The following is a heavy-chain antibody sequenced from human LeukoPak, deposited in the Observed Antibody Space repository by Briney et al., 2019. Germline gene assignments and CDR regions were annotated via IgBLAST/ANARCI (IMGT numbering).Heavy chain of an antibody. J-gene: IGHJ4*02. CDR3: ARLKLLWSNYFDY. Sequence: GGSLRLSCAASGFSFSRYWMSWVRQAPGKGLEWVANIKQDGSEKNYVESVKGRFTTSRDNAKNSLYLQTNSLRAEDTAVYYCARLKLLWSNYFDYWGQGTLVTVSS. CDR2: IKQDGSEK. CDR1: GFSFSRYW. V-gene: IGHV3-7*01. D-gene: IGHD2-2*01.